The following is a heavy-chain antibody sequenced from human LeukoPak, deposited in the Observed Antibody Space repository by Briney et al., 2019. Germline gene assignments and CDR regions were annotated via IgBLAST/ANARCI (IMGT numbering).Heavy chain of an antibody. CDR1: GYTFTGYY. J-gene: IGHJ3*02. D-gene: IGHD6-13*01. CDR2: TNTNSGGT. V-gene: IGHV1-2*02. Sequence: GASVKVSCKASGYTFTGYYMHWVRQAPGQGLEWMGWTNTNSGGTNYAQKFQGRVTMTRDTSISTAYMELRRLRSDDTAVYYCARDKGIASAADLDVFDIWGQGTMVTVSS. CDR3: ARDKGIASAADLDVFDI.